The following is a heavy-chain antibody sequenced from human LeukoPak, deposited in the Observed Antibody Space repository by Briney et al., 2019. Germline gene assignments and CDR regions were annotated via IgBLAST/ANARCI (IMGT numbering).Heavy chain of an antibody. CDR1: GGSISGYY. V-gene: IGHV4-59*08. Sequence: SETLALTCTVSGGSISGYYCSWIRQTPGKGLEWIGQIYYSGLTKYNPALKSRVTISVDTSKNQISVNLNSVTAADTAFYYCARHRAIAGPFDHWGPGTQVTVSS. CDR3: ARHRAIAGPFDH. D-gene: IGHD2/OR15-2a*01. J-gene: IGHJ4*02. CDR2: IYYSGLT.